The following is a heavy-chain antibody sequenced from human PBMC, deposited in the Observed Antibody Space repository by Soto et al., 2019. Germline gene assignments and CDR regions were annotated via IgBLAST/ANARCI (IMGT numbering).Heavy chain of an antibody. D-gene: IGHD6-13*01. J-gene: IGHJ3*02. V-gene: IGHV3-23*01. CDR3: ANTAGGYTTESGFDI. CDR1: GFTFSSYA. Sequence: EVQLLESGGGLVQPGGSLRLSCAASGFTFSSYAMSWVRQAPGKGLEWVSGISGGGGSTYNADSVKGRFTISRDNSKNPLFLPMTSLRAEDTAVYYCANTAGGYTTESGFDIRGQGTMVTVSS. CDR2: ISGGGGST.